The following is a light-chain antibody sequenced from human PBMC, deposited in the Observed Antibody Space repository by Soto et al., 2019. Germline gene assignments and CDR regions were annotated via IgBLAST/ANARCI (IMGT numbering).Light chain of an antibody. CDR3: QQSNNWPRT. CDR2: DTS. J-gene: IGKJ2*01. CDR1: QSVYSN. Sequence: EIVMTQSPATLSVSPGERATLSCRASQSVYSNLAWYQQKPGQAPRLLIYDTSTRATGIPVRFSGSGSGTEFTLTISSLQSEDFAVYYCQQSNNWPRTFGQGTKLEIK. V-gene: IGKV3-15*01.